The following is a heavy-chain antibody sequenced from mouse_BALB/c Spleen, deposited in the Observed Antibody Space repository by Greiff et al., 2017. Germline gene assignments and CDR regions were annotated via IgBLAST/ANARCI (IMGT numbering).Heavy chain of an antibody. CDR2: IAPGSGST. CDR3: ARSPIYYYGSSQYYAMDY. CDR1: GYTFTSYW. J-gene: IGHJ4*01. D-gene: IGHD1-1*01. V-gene: IGHV1S41*01. Sequence: DLVKPGASVKLSCKASGYTFTSYWINWIKQRPGQGLEWIGRIAPGSGSTYYTEMFKGKATLTVDTSSSTAYIQLSSLSSEDSAVYFCARSPIYYYGSSQYYAMDYWGQGTSVTVSS.